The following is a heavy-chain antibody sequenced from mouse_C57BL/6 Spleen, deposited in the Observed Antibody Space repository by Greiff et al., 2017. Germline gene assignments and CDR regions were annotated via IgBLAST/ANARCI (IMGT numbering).Heavy chain of an antibody. J-gene: IGHJ1*03. V-gene: IGHV1-80*01. D-gene: IGHD2-3*01. CDR1: GYAFSSYW. CDR2: IYPGDGDT. CDR3: ARSGGDPDGDGRWYFDV. Sequence: QVQLKQSGAELVKPGASVKISCKASGYAFSSYWMNWVKRRPGKGLEWIGQIYPGDGDTNYNGKFKGKATLTADKSSSTAYMRLSSLTSEDSAVYFCARSGGDPDGDGRWYFDVWGTGTTVTVSS.